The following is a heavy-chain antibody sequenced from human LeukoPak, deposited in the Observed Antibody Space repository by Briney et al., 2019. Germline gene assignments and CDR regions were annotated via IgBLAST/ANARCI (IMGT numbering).Heavy chain of an antibody. CDR2: VSARGGRT. CDR3: ARSARLMKGVVEVTALDD. D-gene: IGHD3-3*01. Sequence: PGGSLRLSCAASGFTFSDYYMSWIRQAPGKGLEWVSRVSARGGRTYYADSVKGRFTISRDNSKNTMSLQMNNLRADDTAVYYCARSARLMKGVVEVTALDDWGQGTLVTVSS. J-gene: IGHJ4*02. CDR1: GFTFSDYY. V-gene: IGHV3-23*01.